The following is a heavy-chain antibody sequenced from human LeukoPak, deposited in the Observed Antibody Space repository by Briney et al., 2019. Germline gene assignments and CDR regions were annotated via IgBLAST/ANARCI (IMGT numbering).Heavy chain of an antibody. CDR3: ARGVAAAGTSFDY. J-gene: IGHJ4*02. CDR2: IYYSGST. Sequence: SETLSLTCTVSGGSISSSSYYWVWIRQPPGKGLEWIGSIYYSGSTYYNPSLKSRVAISVDTSKNQFSLKLSSVTAADTAVYYCARGVAAAGTSFDYWGQGTLVTVSS. V-gene: IGHV4-39*07. CDR1: GGSISSSSYY. D-gene: IGHD6-13*01.